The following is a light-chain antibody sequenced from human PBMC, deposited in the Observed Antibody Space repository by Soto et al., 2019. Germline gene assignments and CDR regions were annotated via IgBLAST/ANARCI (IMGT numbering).Light chain of an antibody. CDR1: QSVSSNY. Sequence: EIVLTQSPGTLSLSPGERATLSCRTSQSVSSNYLAGYQHKPGQAPTLLIYGAATRATGIPDRFSGSGSGTDCTLTISRLEPEDCAVYDCQQYGTSFWTFGQGTKVEIK. J-gene: IGKJ1*01. V-gene: IGKV3-20*01. CDR2: GAA. CDR3: QQYGTSFWT.